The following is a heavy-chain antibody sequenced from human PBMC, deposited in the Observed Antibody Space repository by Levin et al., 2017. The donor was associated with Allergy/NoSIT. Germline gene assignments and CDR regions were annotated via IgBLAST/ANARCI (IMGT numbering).Heavy chain of an antibody. J-gene: IGHJ6*02. D-gene: IGHD2-21*01. CDR1: GYSFSSYG. Sequence: ASVKVSCKASGYSFSSYGINWVRQAPGQGLEWMGWISGYNGNTNYAQIFQGRITMTRDTSSNTAYMELRRLRSDDTAVYYCATNLIVVSYFHFYGMGVWGQGTTVTVS. CDR3: ATNLIVVSYFHFYGMGV. CDR2: ISGYNGNT. V-gene: IGHV1-18*01.